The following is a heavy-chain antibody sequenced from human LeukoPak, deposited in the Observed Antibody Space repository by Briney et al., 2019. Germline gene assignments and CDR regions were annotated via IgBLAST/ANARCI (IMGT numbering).Heavy chain of an antibody. CDR2: IYYSGST. V-gene: IGHV4-59*08. Sequence: PSETLSLTCSVSGGSISSYYWSWIRQPPGKGLEWIGYIYYSGSTHYNPSLKSRVTISVDTSKNQFSLKLSSVTAADTAVYYCARTGLNSRNFDYWGQGTLVTVSS. J-gene: IGHJ4*02. D-gene: IGHD2/OR15-2a*01. CDR1: GGSISSYY. CDR3: ARTGLNSRNFDY.